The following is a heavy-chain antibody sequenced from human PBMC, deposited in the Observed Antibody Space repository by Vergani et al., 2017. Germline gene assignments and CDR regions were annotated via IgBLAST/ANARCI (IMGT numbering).Heavy chain of an antibody. Sequence: EVQLVESGGGLVQPGGSLRLSCAASGFTFSSYWMHWVRQAPGEGLVWVSRINSDGSSTSYADSVKGRFTISRDNAKNTLYLQMNSLRAEDTAVYYCARFSGSYLGDAFDIWGQGTMVTVSS. J-gene: IGHJ3*02. CDR1: GFTFSSYW. V-gene: IGHV3-74*01. CDR2: INSDGSST. D-gene: IGHD1-26*01. CDR3: ARFSGSYLGDAFDI.